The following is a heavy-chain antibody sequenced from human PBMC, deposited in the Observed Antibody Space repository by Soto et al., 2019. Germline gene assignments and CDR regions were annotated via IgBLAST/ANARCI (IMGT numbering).Heavy chain of an antibody. Sequence: PGGSLRLSCEFSGLSFSSSWMSLVRQAPGKGLEWVADIDPVGSQVVYVASVMGRFTVSRDNAKKSLFLQMNSLRAEDTAVYYCAKEGSSGWYFFDYWGQGTLVTVSS. CDR3: AKEGSSGWYFFDY. D-gene: IGHD6-19*01. CDR2: IDPVGSQV. V-gene: IGHV3-7*03. CDR1: GLSFSSSW. J-gene: IGHJ4*02.